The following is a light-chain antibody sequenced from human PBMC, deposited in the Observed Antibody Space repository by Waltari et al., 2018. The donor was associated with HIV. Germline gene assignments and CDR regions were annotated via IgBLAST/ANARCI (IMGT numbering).Light chain of an antibody. CDR3: SSYAGYNNYV. J-gene: IGLJ1*01. Sequence: QSALTQPPSASGSPGQSVTISCTGTGSDVGAYNYVSWYQQHPGKAPKLMIYEVNKRPSGVPDRFSGSKSGNTASLTVSGLQAEDEADYCCSSYAGYNNYVFGTGTKVTVL. CDR1: GSDVGAYNY. V-gene: IGLV2-8*01. CDR2: EVN.